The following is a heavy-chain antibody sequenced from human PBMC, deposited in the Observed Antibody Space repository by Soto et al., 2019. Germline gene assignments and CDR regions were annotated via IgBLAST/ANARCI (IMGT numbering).Heavy chain of an antibody. V-gene: IGHV3-15*01. CDR1: GFTFSNAW. CDR2: IKSKTDGGTT. CDR3: TFSGYSYGAYFDY. Sequence: PGGSLRLSCAASGFTFSNAWMSRVRQAPGKGLEWVGRIKSKTDGGTTDYAAPVKGRFTISRDDSKNTLYLQMNSLKTEDTAVYYCTFSGYSYGAYFDYWGQGTLVTVSS. D-gene: IGHD5-18*01. J-gene: IGHJ4*02.